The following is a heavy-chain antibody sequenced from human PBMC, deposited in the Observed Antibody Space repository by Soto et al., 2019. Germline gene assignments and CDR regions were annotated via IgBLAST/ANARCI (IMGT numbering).Heavy chain of an antibody. CDR2: ISSSSSYI. V-gene: IGHV3-21*01. J-gene: IGHJ5*02. CDR1: GFTFSSYS. CDR3: ARDVHYDILTGYYVKSWFDP. Sequence: EVQLVESGGGLVKPGGSLRLSCAASGFTFSSYSMNWVRQAPGKGLEWVSSISSSSSYIYYADSVKGRFTISRDNAKNSPYLQMNSLRAEDTAVYYCARDVHYDILTGYYVKSWFDPWGQGTLVTVSS. D-gene: IGHD3-9*01.